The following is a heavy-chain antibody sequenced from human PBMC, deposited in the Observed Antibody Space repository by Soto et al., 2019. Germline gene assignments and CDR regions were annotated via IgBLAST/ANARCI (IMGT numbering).Heavy chain of an antibody. D-gene: IGHD2-15*01. J-gene: IGHJ4*02. V-gene: IGHV4-39*07. CDR1: GGSISSGDYY. CDR2: IYYSGST. Sequence: PSETLSLTCSVSGGSISSGDYYWNWIRQPPGKGLEWIESIYYSGSTHYNPSLKSRVTVSVDTSKNQFSLKLTSVTAADTSVYYCARGTREYFAFDYWGQGTLVTVS. CDR3: ARGTREYFAFDY.